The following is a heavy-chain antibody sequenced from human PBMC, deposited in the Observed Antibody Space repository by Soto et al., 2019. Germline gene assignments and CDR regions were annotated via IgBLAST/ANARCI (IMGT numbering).Heavy chain of an antibody. CDR3: ARDPGPGTERGYSYGYFYY. CDR2: ISYDGSNK. CDR1: GFTFSSYA. J-gene: IGHJ4*02. V-gene: IGHV3-30-3*01. D-gene: IGHD5-18*01. Sequence: QVQLLESGGGVVQPGRSLRLSCAASGFTFSSYAMHWVRQAPGKGLEWVAVISYDGSNKYYADSVKGRFTISRDNSKNTLYLQMNSLRAEDTAVYYCARDPGPGTERGYSYGYFYYWGLGTLVTVSS.